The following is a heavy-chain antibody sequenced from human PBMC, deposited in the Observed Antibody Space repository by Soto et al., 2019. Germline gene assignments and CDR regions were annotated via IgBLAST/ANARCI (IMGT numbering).Heavy chain of an antibody. J-gene: IGHJ6*02. Sequence: QVQLVQSGAEMRKPGSSLRVSCKASGGTFSDFAFSWVRQAPGQGLEWMGGIVPRFGSPNYAQKFGGRVTISADTSTSTVYMEVSSLRFDDTAVDFCAIDRIKLRLGKYSFNGMDVWGQGTTITVSS. D-gene: IGHD3-16*01. CDR2: IVPRFGSP. CDR1: GGTFSDFA. V-gene: IGHV1-69*06. CDR3: AIDRIKLRLGKYSFNGMDV.